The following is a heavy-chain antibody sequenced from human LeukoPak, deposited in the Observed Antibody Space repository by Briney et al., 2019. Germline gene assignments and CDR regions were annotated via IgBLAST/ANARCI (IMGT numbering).Heavy chain of an antibody. D-gene: IGHD3-10*01. V-gene: IGHV3-38-3*01. CDR3: ARDWVGFGELSEAFDI. J-gene: IGHJ3*02. CDR1: GFTVSSNE. Sequence: GGSLRLSCAASGFTVSSNEMSWVRQAPGKGLEWVSSISGGSTYYADSRKGRFTISRDNSKNTLHLQMNSLRAEDTAVYYCARDWVGFGELSEAFDIWGQGTMVTVSS. CDR2: ISGGST.